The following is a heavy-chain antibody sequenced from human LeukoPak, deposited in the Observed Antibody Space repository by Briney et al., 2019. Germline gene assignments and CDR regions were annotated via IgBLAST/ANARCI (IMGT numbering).Heavy chain of an antibody. CDR1: GFTFSSYG. J-gene: IGHJ6*03. CDR2: IRYDGSNK. V-gene: IGHV3-30*02. D-gene: IGHD5-18*01. CDR3: ARGRRDTAMDNLGYYYYMDV. Sequence: GGSLRLSCAASGFTFSSYGMHWVRQAPGKGLEWVAFIRYDGSNKYYADSVKGRFTISRDNAKNSLYLQMNSLRAEDTAVYYCARGRRDTAMDNLGYYYYMDVWGKGTTVTVSS.